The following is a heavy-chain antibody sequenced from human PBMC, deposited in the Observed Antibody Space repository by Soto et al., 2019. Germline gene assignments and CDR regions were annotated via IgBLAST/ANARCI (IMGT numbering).Heavy chain of an antibody. CDR2: INSDGSST. J-gene: IGHJ6*02. D-gene: IGHD6-13*01. Sequence: GGSLRLSCAASGFTFSSYWMHWVRQAPGKGLVWVSRINSDGSSTSYADSVKGRFTISRDNAKNTLYLQMNSLRAEDTAVYYCASSSWSYYYGMDVWGQGTTVTVSS. CDR3: ASSSWSYYYGMDV. V-gene: IGHV3-74*01. CDR1: GFTFSSYW.